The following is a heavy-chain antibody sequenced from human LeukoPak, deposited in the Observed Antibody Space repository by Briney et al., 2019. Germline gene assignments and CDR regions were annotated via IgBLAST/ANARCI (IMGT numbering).Heavy chain of an antibody. CDR2: ISYDGSNK. CDR3: ARDGGIAVAGDSFDI. J-gene: IGHJ3*02. V-gene: IGHV3-30*03. D-gene: IGHD6-19*01. CDR1: GFTFSSYG. Sequence: GGSLRLSCAASGFTFSSYGMHWVRQAPGKGLEWVAVISYDGSNKYYADSVKGRFTISRDNSKNTLYLQMNSLRAEDTAVYYCARDGGIAVAGDSFDIWGQGTMVTVSS.